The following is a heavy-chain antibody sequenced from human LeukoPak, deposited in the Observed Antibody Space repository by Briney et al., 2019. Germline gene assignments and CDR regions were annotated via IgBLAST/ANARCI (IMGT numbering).Heavy chain of an antibody. Sequence: GGSLRLSCAASGFTLNSYAMYWVRQAPGKGLEWISGIFGSGGSPHYADSVKGRFTISRDNSQEIVYLQLDSLRVEDTALYYCGKTTVGYSSGRYPGWPVDYWGQGALVTVSS. D-gene: IGHD2-15*01. V-gene: IGHV3-23*01. CDR2: IFGSGGSP. CDR3: GKTTVGYSSGRYPGWPVDY. J-gene: IGHJ4*02. CDR1: GFTLNSYA.